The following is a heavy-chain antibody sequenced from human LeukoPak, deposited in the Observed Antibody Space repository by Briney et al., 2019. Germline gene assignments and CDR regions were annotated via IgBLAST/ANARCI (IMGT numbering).Heavy chain of an antibody. CDR3: AGELSGSISRHFDY. CDR1: GFTFNTYT. CDR2: ISGSSGII. J-gene: IGHJ4*02. D-gene: IGHD2-15*01. Sequence: HPGGSLRLSCAASGFTFNTYTMNWVRQAPGKGLEWVSYISGSSGIIDYADSVRGRFTISRDNAKNALYLQMNSLRAEDTAVFYCAGELSGSISRHFDYWAREPWSPSPQ. V-gene: IGHV3-48*04.